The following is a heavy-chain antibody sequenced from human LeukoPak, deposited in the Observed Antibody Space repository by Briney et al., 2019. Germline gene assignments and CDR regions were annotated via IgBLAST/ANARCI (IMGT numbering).Heavy chain of an antibody. CDR1: GGSISGGEYY. CDR2: ISYSRST. V-gene: IGHV4-31*03. D-gene: IGHD4-4*01. CDR3: ARMMSTVTSDFDY. J-gene: IGHJ4*02. Sequence: PSQTLSLTCTVSGGSISGGEYYWNWIRQHPGKGLEWIGSISYSRSTYYNPSLKSRVTISVDTSKNQFSLKLSSVTAADTAVYYCARMMSTVTSDFDYWGQGTLVTVSS.